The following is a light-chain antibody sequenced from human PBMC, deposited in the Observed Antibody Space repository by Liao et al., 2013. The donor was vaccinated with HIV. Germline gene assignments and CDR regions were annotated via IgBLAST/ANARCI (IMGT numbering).Light chain of an antibody. V-gene: IGLV3-21*04. CDR2: YDS. CDR3: QVWAGSSDHRV. CDR1: NFGNRY. Sequence: SYELTQPPSVSVSPGQTASIACSGDNFGNRYAYWYQQKPGQAPVLVIYYDSDRPSGIPERFSGSNSANTATLTISRVEAGDEADYYCQVWAGSSDHRVFGGGTKLTVL. J-gene: IGLJ2*01.